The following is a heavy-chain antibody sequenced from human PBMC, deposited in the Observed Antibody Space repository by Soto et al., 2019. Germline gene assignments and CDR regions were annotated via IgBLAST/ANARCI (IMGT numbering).Heavy chain of an antibody. Sequence: PGGSLRLSCAASGFTFSNAWMSWVRQAPGKGLEWVGRIKSKTDGGTTDYAAPVKGRFTISRDDSKNTLYLQMNSLKTEDTAVYYCTTEGPYCTNGVCYSYFDYWGQGSLVTVSS. D-gene: IGHD2-8*01. V-gene: IGHV3-15*01. J-gene: IGHJ4*02. CDR2: IKSKTDGGTT. CDR3: TTEGPYCTNGVCYSYFDY. CDR1: GFTFSNAW.